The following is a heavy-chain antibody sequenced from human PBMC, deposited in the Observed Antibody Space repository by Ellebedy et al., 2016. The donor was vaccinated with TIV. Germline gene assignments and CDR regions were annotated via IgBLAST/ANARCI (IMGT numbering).Heavy chain of an antibody. Sequence: GESLKISCAASGLTFSSHAMSWVRQAPGKGLEWVSSITGSGGNTYYADSVKGRFTISRDNSKNTLYLQMNSLRAEDTAVYYCAAKGSGYFDLWGRGTLVTVSS. CDR3: AAKGSGYFDL. CDR2: ITGSGGNT. J-gene: IGHJ2*01. D-gene: IGHD1-26*01. CDR1: GLTFSSHA. V-gene: IGHV3-23*01.